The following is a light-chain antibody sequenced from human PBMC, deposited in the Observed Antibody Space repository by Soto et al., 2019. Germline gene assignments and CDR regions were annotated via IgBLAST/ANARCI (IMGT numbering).Light chain of an antibody. J-gene: IGLJ7*01. CDR3: CSYAGSSTPAV. Sequence: QSALTQPASVSGSPGQSITISCTGTSSDVGSYNLVSWYQQHPGKAPKLMIYEGSKRPSGVSNRFSGSKSGNTASLTISGLQAEDVADYYCCSYAGSSTPAVFGGGTQLTVL. CDR2: EGS. V-gene: IGLV2-23*01. CDR1: SSDVGSYNL.